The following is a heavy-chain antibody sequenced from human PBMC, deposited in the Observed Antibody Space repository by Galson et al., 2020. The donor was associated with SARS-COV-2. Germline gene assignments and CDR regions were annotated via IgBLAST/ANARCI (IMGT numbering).Heavy chain of an antibody. CDR3: ARDRWPFDF. Sequence: GESLKISCAASGFTFTDYYMSWIRQAPGKGLEWLSYISSSGNTIYYADSVKGRFTISRDNAKNSLFLQMNSLRAEDTAVYYCARDRWPFDFWGQGTLVTVSA. CDR2: ISSSGNTI. CDR1: GFTFTDYY. V-gene: IGHV3-11*04. J-gene: IGHJ4*02.